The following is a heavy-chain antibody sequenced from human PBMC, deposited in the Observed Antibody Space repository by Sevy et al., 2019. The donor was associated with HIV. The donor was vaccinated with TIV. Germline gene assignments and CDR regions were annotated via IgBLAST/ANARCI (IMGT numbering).Heavy chain of an antibody. J-gene: IGHJ5*02. D-gene: IGHD4-17*01. Sequence: GGSLRLSCAASGFPFSSYAMSWVRQAPGKGLEWVSTIRGSGVSAYYADSVKGRFTISRDNSKNTLFLQMHSLRAEDTAVYYCAKGLRGTTTNNWFDPWGQGTLVTVSS. CDR2: IRGSGVSA. V-gene: IGHV3-23*01. CDR3: AKGLRGTTTNNWFDP. CDR1: GFPFSSYA.